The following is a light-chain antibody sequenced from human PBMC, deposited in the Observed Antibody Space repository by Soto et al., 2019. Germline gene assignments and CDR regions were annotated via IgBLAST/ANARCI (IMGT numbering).Light chain of an antibody. CDR1: QGIRNF. Sequence: DIQMTQSPTSLSASVGDRVTITCRASQGIRNFVAWYQQKPGKAPKLLIYAASTLQSGVPSRFSGSGSGTDFTLTIHSLQPEDVATYSCQKYSSVPFFGPGTNVEIK. J-gene: IGKJ3*01. CDR3: QKYSSVPF. V-gene: IGKV1-27*01. CDR2: AAS.